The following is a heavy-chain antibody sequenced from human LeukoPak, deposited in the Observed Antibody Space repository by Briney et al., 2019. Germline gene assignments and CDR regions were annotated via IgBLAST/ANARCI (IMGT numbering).Heavy chain of an antibody. Sequence: PGGSLRLSCAASGFTFSSYAMSWVRQAPGKGLEWVSAISGSGGSTYYADSVKGRFTISRDNSKNTLYLQMNSLRAEDTAVYYCANEGYCSSTSCRTRYYGMDVWGQGTTVTVS. CDR3: ANEGYCSSTSCRTRYYGMDV. V-gene: IGHV3-23*01. CDR1: GFTFSSYA. D-gene: IGHD2-2*01. CDR2: ISGSGGST. J-gene: IGHJ6*02.